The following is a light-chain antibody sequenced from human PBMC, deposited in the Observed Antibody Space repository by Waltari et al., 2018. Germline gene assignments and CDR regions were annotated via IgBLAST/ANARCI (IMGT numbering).Light chain of an antibody. Sequence: QSVLTQPPSASGTPGQRVSISCSGSRSNIGSYTVNWYQQLPGTAPKLLIYSNNQRPSGVPDRFSGSKSGTSASLAISGLQSEDEADYYCAAWDDSLNASYVFGTGTKVTVL. V-gene: IGLV1-44*01. CDR2: SNN. CDR3: AAWDDSLNASYV. J-gene: IGLJ1*01. CDR1: RSNIGSYT.